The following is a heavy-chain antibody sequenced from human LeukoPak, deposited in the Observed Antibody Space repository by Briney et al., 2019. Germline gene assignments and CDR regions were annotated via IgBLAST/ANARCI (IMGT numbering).Heavy chain of an antibody. CDR1: GGSISSHY. V-gene: IGHV4-59*11. Sequence: SETLSLTCTVSGGSISSHYWSWIRQPPGKGLEWIAYLFDSVNTKDNPSLQSRLTLSVDTSKNQFSLKLSSVTAADTAVYYCARAVDVGASVDVWGQGTTVTVSS. CDR3: ARAVDVGASVDV. CDR2: LFDSVNT. D-gene: IGHD3-9*01. J-gene: IGHJ6*02.